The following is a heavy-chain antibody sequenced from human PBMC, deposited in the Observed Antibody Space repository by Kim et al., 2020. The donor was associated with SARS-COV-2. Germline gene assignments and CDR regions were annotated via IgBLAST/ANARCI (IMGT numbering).Heavy chain of an antibody. D-gene: IGHD1-26*01. V-gene: IGHV5-10-1*01. J-gene: IGHJ4*02. CDR3: ARRAVGATDYFDI. CDR1: GYSFTSYW. CDR2: IDPSDSYT. Sequence: GESLKISCQASGYSFTSYWITWVRQMPGQGLEWMGRIDPSDSYTNYNAPFQGHVTISADKSITTAYLQWRSLKASDTAVYYCARRAVGATDYFDIWGQGTLVTVSS.